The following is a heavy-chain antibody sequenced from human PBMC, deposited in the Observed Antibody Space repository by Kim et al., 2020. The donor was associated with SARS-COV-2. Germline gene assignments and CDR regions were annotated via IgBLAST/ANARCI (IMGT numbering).Heavy chain of an antibody. Sequence: GESLKISCKGSGYSFTNSWIGWVRQMPGKGLEWMGIIYPGDSDTRYSPSLQDQVTISADKSISTAYLQWSSLKASDTAMYYCARPDVLSRSYAFDIWGQGTMVTVSS. CDR1: GYSFTNSW. D-gene: IGHD3-16*01. J-gene: IGHJ3*02. CDR3: ARPDVLSRSYAFDI. CDR2: IYPGDSDT. V-gene: IGHV5-51*01.